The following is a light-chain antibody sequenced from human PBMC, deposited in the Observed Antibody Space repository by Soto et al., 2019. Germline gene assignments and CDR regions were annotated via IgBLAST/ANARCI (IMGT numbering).Light chain of an antibody. J-gene: IGKJ4*01. Sequence: EIVLTQSPATLSLSPGERATLSCRASQSVSSYLAWYQQKPGQAPRLLIYDASNRATGIPARFSGSGSGTDFTLTIRSLEPEDLAVYDCQQRSNWPPGLTFGGGTKVEIK. V-gene: IGKV3-11*01. CDR1: QSVSSY. CDR3: QQRSNWPPGLT. CDR2: DAS.